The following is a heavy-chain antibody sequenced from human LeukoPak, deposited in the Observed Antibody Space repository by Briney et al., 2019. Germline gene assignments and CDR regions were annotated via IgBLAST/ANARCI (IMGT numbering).Heavy chain of an antibody. D-gene: IGHD5-12*01. CDR2: INPNSGGT. Sequence: ASVKVSCKASGYTFTGYYMHWVRQAPGQGLEWMGWINPNSGGTNYAQKFQGRVTMTRDTSISTAYMELSRLRSDDTAVYYCARGLGYSGYDFGWFDPWGQGTLVTVSS. CDR1: GYTFTGYY. CDR3: ARGLGYSGYDFGWFDP. V-gene: IGHV1-2*02. J-gene: IGHJ5*02.